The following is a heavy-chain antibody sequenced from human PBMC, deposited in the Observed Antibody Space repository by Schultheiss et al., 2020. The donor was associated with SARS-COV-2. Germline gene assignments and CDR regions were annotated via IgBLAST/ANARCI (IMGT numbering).Heavy chain of an antibody. J-gene: IGHJ6*02. Sequence: GGSLRLSCAASGFTFSSYAMSWVRQAPGKGLEWVGFIRSKAYGGTTEYAASVKGRFTISRDDSKSIAYLQMNSLRAEDTAVYYCVREEYGMDVWGQGTTVTVSS. CDR1: GFTFSSYA. CDR3: VREEYGMDV. V-gene: IGHV3-71*01. CDR2: IRSKAYGGTT.